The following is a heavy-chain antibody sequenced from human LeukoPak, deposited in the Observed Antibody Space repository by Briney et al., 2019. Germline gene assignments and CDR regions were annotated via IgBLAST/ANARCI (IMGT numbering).Heavy chain of an antibody. CDR3: AKGWTTVTTGLDY. V-gene: IGHV3-9*01. CDR1: GFTFDDYA. J-gene: IGHJ4*02. CDR2: ISWNSGSI. D-gene: IGHD4-17*01. Sequence: GGSLRLSCAASGFTFDDYAMHWVRQAPGKGLEWVSGISWNSGSIGYADSVKGRFTISRDNARNSLYLQMNSLRAEDTALYYCAKGWTTVTTGLDYWGQGTLVTVSS.